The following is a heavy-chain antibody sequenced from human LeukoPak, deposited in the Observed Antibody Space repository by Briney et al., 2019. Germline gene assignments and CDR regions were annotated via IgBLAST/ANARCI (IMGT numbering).Heavy chain of an antibody. CDR1: GDSTSSDNYY. J-gene: IGHJ4*02. CDR2: IYYSGST. V-gene: IGHV4-39*01. Sequence: PSETLSLTCTVSGDSTSSDNYYGGWVRQPPGKGLEWIGNIYYSGSTYYNPSLKSRVTMSVDTSKNQFSLKLNSVTAADTAVYYCARGRPYSGGYHLDYWGQGTLVTVSS. D-gene: IGHD1-26*01. CDR3: ARGRPYSGGYHLDY.